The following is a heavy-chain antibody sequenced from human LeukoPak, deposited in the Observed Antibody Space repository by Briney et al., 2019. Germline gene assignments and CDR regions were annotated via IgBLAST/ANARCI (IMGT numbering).Heavy chain of an antibody. V-gene: IGHV5-51*01. D-gene: IGHD1-20*01. CDR3: AKHFPIPNWNDGGDWFDP. Sequence: GESLKISCKGSGYSFTSYWIGWVRQMPGKGLEWMGIIYPGDSDTRYSPSFQGQVTISADKSISTAYLQWSSLKASDTAMYYCAKHFPIPNWNDGGDWFDPWGQGTLVTVSS. CDR1: GYSFTSYW. J-gene: IGHJ5*02. CDR2: IYPGDSDT.